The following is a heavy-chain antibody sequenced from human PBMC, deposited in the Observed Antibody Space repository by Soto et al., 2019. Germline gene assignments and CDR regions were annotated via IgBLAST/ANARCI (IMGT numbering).Heavy chain of an antibody. D-gene: IGHD5-12*01. CDR2: NYHSGTT. CDR3: VRGAYSAYGHAIDP. CDR1: GVTITTYY. J-gene: IGHJ5*02. V-gene: IGHV4-59*01. Sequence: PSETLSLTCAVSGVTITTYYWSWIRQPPGKGLEWIGYNYHSGTTNYNPSLKSRVTISVDTSQNQYSLRLTSVTAADTAIYYCVRGAYSAYGHAIDPWGQGTLVTVSS.